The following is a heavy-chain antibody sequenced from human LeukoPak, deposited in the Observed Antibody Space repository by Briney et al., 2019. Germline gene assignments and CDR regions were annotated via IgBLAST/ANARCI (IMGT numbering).Heavy chain of an antibody. D-gene: IGHD2-2*01. CDR2: IKQDGSEK. Sequence: GGSLRLSCVASGFTFSNYWMSWVRQAPGEGPEWVANIKQDGSEKYYVDSVKGRFTISRDNAEKSVYLQMNSLRAEDTAVYYCAKDFVVPAAADWFDPWGQGTLVTVSS. J-gene: IGHJ5*02. CDR1: GFTFSNYW. V-gene: IGHV3-7*01. CDR3: AKDFVVPAAADWFDP.